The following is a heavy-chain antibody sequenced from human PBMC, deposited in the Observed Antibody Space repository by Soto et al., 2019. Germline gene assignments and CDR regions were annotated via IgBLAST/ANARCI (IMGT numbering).Heavy chain of an antibody. J-gene: IGHJ4*02. CDR1: GDSVSSGGSY. CDR3: AKERWPKIA. Sequence: PSETLSLTCTVSGDSVSSGGSYWSWIRQPPGKGLEWIGYIYYSGSTNYNPSLKSRVTISIDTSKNQFSLRLSSVTTADTAVYYCAKERWPKIAWGQGILVTVSS. CDR2: IYYSGST. D-gene: IGHD2-15*01. V-gene: IGHV4-61*08.